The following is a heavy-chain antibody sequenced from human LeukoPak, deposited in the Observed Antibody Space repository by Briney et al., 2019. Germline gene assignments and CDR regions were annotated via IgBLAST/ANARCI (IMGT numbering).Heavy chain of an antibody. Sequence: GGSLRLSCAASGFSLRAYDLIWVRQAPGKGLDWVSIINGGGDIMMYEDSVKGRFTISRDNSKNTFYLQMNSLRFEDTAVYYRAMRDRGYGLDIWGQGTMVTVSS. CDR3: AMRDRGYGLDI. V-gene: IGHV3-23*01. CDR1: GFSLRAYD. D-gene: IGHD3-10*01. J-gene: IGHJ3*02. CDR2: INGGGDIM.